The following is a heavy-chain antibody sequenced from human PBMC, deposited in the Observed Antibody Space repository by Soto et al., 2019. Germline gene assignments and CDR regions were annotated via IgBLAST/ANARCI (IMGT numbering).Heavy chain of an antibody. V-gene: IGHV1-18*04. CDR2: ISAYNGNT. CDR1: GYTFTSYG. J-gene: IGHJ6*02. CDR3: ASIYYDSSGYRGYYYGMDV. D-gene: IGHD3-22*01. Sequence: ASVKVSCKASGYTFTSYGISWVRQAPGQGLEWMGWISAYNGNTNYAQKLEGRVTMTTDTSTSTAYMELRSLRSDDTAVYYCASIYYDSSGYRGYYYGMDVWGQGTTVTVS.